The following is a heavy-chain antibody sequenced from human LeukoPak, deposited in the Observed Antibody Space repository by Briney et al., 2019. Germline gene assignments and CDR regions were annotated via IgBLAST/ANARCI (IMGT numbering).Heavy chain of an antibody. J-gene: IGHJ4*02. D-gene: IGHD1-14*01. CDR1: GYTFTSYD. CDR3: VRVPPGTTIYAY. CDR2: MNPNNSGI. V-gene: IGHV1-8*01. Sequence: ASVKVSCKASGYTFTSYDINWVRQATGQGLEWVGWMNPNNSGIGYAQKFQGRVTMTRNTSIGTAYMELSSLRSEDTAIYYCVRVPPGTTIYAYWGQGTLVTVSS.